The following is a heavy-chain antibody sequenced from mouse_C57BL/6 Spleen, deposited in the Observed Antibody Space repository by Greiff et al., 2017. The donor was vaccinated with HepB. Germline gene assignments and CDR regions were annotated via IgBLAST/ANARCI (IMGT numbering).Heavy chain of an antibody. J-gene: IGHJ1*03. V-gene: IGHV1-50*01. CDR1: GYTFTSYW. Sequence: QVQLQHPGAELVKPGASVKLSCKASGYTFTSYWMQWVKQRPGQGLEWIGEIDPSDSYTNYNQKFKGKATLTVDTSSSTAYMQLSSLTSEDSAVYYCARRGNYFDVWGTGTTVTVSS. D-gene: IGHD2-1*01. CDR3: ARRGNYFDV. CDR2: IDPSDSYT.